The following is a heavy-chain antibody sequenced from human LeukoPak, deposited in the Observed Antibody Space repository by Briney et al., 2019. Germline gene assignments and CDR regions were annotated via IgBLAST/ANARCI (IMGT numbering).Heavy chain of an antibody. CDR2: ISGSGGST. V-gene: IGHV3-23*01. Sequence: GGSLRLSCAASGFTFSSYAMSWVRQAPGKGLEWVSAISGSGGSTYYADSVKGRFTISRDNSKNTLYLQMNSLRAEDTAVYYCAKDYTRGYCSSTSCALTYWGQGTLVTVSS. D-gene: IGHD2-2*01. CDR1: GFTFSSYA. CDR3: AKDYTRGYCSSTSCALTY. J-gene: IGHJ4*02.